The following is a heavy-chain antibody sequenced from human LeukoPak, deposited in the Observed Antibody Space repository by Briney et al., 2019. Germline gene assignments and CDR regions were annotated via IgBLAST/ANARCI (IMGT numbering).Heavy chain of an antibody. D-gene: IGHD3-22*01. CDR2: ISHSGST. CDR1: GGSFSDYF. CDR3: VTYYYGSSAPKRNY. Sequence: SETLSLTCAVYGGSFSDYFWSWIRQPPGKGLEWIGEISHSGSTTYNPSLRSRVTISGDTSKKQFSLRLSSVTAADTAVYYCVTYYYGSSAPKRNYWGQGILVTVSS. V-gene: IGHV4-34*01. J-gene: IGHJ4*02.